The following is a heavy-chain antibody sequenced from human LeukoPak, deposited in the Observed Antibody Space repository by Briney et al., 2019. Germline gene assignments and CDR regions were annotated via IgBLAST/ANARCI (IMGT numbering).Heavy chain of an antibody. Sequence: GASVKVSCKTSGYTFNGNSVNWVRQAPGQGLEWMGYINTNTGDPTYAQDFTGRFVFSLDTSVSTAYLQISSLEAEDTAIYYCTRVLNYNKLDPWGQGTLVTVSS. CDR1: GYTFNGNS. CDR3: TRVLNYNKLDP. J-gene: IGHJ5*02. CDR2: INTNTGDP. V-gene: IGHV7-4-1*02.